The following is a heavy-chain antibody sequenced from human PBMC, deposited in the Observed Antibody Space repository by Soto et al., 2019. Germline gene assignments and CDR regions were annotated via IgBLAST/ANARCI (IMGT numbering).Heavy chain of an antibody. CDR2: IRNKANGYAT. D-gene: IGHD1-7*01. Sequence: EVQLVDSGGGLVQPGGSLKLSCAASGFTFNIAAIHWVRQASGKGLEWVGLIRNKANGYATASAASVRGRITVSRDDSKNMAFLESNSLRTADTAVYYCARQGVALELDLWGQGTLVTVSS. V-gene: IGHV3-73*01. CDR1: GFTFNIAA. CDR3: ARQGVALELDL. J-gene: IGHJ4*01.